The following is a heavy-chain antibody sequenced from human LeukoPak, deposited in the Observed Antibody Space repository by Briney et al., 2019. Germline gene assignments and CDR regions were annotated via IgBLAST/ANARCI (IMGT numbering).Heavy chain of an antibody. CDR3: ARHGSPALRYFDWLIYTGDY. CDR1: GYSISSGYY. Sequence: PSETLSLTCAVSGYSISSGYYWGWIRQPPGKGLEWIGSIYHSGSTYYNPSLKSRVTISVDTSKNQFSLKLSSVTAADTAVYYCARHGSPALRYFDWLIYTGDYWGQGTLVTVSS. J-gene: IGHJ4*02. V-gene: IGHV4-38-2*01. CDR2: IYHSGST. D-gene: IGHD3-9*01.